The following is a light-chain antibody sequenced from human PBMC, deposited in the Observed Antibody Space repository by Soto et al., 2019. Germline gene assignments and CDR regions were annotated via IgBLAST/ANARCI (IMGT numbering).Light chain of an antibody. CDR1: QSVSSY. Sequence: EIVLTQSPATLSLSPGERATLSCRASQSVSSYLAWYQQKPGQAPRLLIYDASNRATGIPARFSGSGSGTDFTLIISSLEPEDFAVYYCQQRSNWHTFGQGTKLEIK. CDR2: DAS. J-gene: IGKJ2*01. V-gene: IGKV3-11*01. CDR3: QQRSNWHT.